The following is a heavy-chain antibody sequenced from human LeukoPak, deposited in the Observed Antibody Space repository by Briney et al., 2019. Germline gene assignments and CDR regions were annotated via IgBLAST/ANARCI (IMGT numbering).Heavy chain of an antibody. CDR3: AREGFLWFGELFIDY. V-gene: IGHV4-4*07. CDR1: GGSISSYY. J-gene: IGHJ4*02. Sequence: SETLSLTCTVSGGSISSYYWSWIRQPAGEGLEWSGRIYTSGSTNYNPSLKSRVTMPVDTSKNQFSLKLSSVTAADTAVYYCAREGFLWFGELFIDYWGQGTLVTVSS. D-gene: IGHD3-10*01. CDR2: IYTSGST.